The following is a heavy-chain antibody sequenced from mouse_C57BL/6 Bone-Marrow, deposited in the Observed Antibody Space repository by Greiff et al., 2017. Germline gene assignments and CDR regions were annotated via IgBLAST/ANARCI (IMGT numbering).Heavy chain of an antibody. CDR2: IYPRSGNT. CDR1: GYTFTSYG. V-gene: IGHV1-81*01. J-gene: IGHJ2*01. CDR3: ARLRYYGSSYAGY. Sequence: VKLMESGAELARPGASVKLSCKASGYTFTSYGISWVKQRTGQGLEWIGEIYPRSGNTYYNEKFKGKATLTADKSSSTAYMEPRSLTSEDSAVYFCARLRYYGSSYAGYWGQGTTLTVSS. D-gene: IGHD1-1*01.